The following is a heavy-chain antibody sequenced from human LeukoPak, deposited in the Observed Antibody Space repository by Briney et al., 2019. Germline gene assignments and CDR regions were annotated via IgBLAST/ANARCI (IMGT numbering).Heavy chain of an antibody. CDR3: ARDGYSCGQGRYYYYYYMDV. Sequence: GASVKVSCEASGYTFTSYYMHWVRQAPGQGLEWMGIINPSGGSTSYAQKFQGRVTMTRDTSTSTVYMELSSLRSEDTAVYYCARDGYSCGQGRYYYYYYMDVWGKGTTVTVSS. CDR2: INPSGGST. D-gene: IGHD5-18*01. CDR1: GYTFTSYY. J-gene: IGHJ6*03. V-gene: IGHV1-46*01.